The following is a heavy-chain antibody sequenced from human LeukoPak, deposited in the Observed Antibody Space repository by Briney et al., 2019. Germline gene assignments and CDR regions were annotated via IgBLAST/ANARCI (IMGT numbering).Heavy chain of an antibody. V-gene: IGHV3-21*01. J-gene: IGHJ3*02. Sequence: GGSLRLSCAASGFTFSSYSMNWVRQAPGKGLEWVSSISSSSSYIYYADSVKGRFTISRDNAKNSLYLQMSSLRAEDTAVYYCARDRGYSYGPKAFDIWGQGTMVTVSS. D-gene: IGHD5-18*01. CDR2: ISSSSSYI. CDR1: GFTFSSYS. CDR3: ARDRGYSYGPKAFDI.